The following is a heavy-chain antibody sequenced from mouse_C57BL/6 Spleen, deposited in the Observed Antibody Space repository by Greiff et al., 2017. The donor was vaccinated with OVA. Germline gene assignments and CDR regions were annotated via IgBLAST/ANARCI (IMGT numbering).Heavy chain of an antibody. Sequence: QVQLKQSGAELVRPGASVTLSCKASGYTFTDYEMHWVKQTPVHGLEWIGAIDPETGGTAYNQKFKGKAILTADKSSITAYMELRSLTSEDSAVYYCTTHNTTVGATNYWGQGTTLTVSS. J-gene: IGHJ2*01. V-gene: IGHV1-15*01. CDR1: GYTFTDYE. CDR3: TTHNTTVGATNY. CDR2: IDPETGGT. D-gene: IGHD1-1*01.